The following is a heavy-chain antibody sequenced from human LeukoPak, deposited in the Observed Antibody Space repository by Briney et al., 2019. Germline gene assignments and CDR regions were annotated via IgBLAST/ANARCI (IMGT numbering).Heavy chain of an antibody. CDR1: GYSISSGYY. D-gene: IGHD3-10*01. Sequence: SETLSLTCTVSGYSISSGYYWSWIRQPPGKGLEWIGSIYHSGSTYYNPSLKSRLTISVVTSKNQFSLKLTSVTAADTAVYYCARSRHYYGSPSVDIWGQGTMVTVSS. CDR3: ARSRHYYGSPSVDI. CDR2: IYHSGST. V-gene: IGHV4-38-2*02. J-gene: IGHJ3*02.